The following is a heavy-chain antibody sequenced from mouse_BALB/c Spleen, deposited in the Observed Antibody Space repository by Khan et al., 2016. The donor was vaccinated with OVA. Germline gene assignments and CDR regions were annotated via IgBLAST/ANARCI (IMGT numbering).Heavy chain of an antibody. CDR1: EYEFPSHD. Sequence: EVELVESGGGLVQPGESLKLSCESNEYEFPSHDMSWVRKTPEKRLELVAAINSDGGITYYPDTLERRFIISRDNTKKTLYLQMSNLRSEDTAFYYCARHYDYDGAYWGQGTLVTVSA. CDR3: ARHYDYDGAY. D-gene: IGHD2-4*01. J-gene: IGHJ3*01. V-gene: IGHV5-2*01. CDR2: INSDGGIT.